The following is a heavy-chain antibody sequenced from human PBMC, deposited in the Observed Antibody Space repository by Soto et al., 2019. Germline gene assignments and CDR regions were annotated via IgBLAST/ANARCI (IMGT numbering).Heavy chain of an antibody. J-gene: IGHJ6*02. CDR3: TTSRITMVRGASPYYGMDV. CDR2: IKSKTDGGTT. V-gene: IGHV3-15*01. D-gene: IGHD3-10*01. CDR1: GLTFSNAW. Sequence: GGSLRLSCAASGLTFSNAWMSWVRQAPGKGLEWVGRIKSKTDGGTTDYAAPVKGRFTISRDDSKNTLYLQMNSLKTEDTAVYYCTTSRITMVRGASPYYGMDVWGQGTTVTVSS.